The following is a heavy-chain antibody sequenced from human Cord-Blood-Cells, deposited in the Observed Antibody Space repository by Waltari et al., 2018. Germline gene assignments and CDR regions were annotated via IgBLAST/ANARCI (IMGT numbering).Heavy chain of an antibody. D-gene: IGHD7-27*01. CDR3: AKGVTGDPTFDY. Sequence: QVQLVEAGGGVVQPGRSLRLSWSAPGFTFSLLGLPWGLQAPGKGLEWVAVISYDGSNKYYADSVKGRFTISRDNSKNTLYLQMNSLRAEDTAVYYCAKGVTGDPTFDYWGQGTLVTVSS. V-gene: IGHV3-30*18. CDR2: ISYDGSNK. J-gene: IGHJ4*02. CDR1: GFTFSLLG.